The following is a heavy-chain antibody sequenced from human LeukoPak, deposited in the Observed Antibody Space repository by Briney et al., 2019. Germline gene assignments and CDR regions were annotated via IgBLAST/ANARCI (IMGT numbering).Heavy chain of an antibody. CDR2: IIPILGIA. CDR1: GYTFTSYD. Sequence: SVKVSCKASGYTFTSYDINWVRQATGQGLEWMGRIIPILGIANYAQKFQGRVTITADKSTSTAYMELSSLRSEDTAVYYCAREQGPNEIDYWGQGTLVTVSS. V-gene: IGHV1-69*04. CDR3: AREQGPNEIDY. J-gene: IGHJ4*02.